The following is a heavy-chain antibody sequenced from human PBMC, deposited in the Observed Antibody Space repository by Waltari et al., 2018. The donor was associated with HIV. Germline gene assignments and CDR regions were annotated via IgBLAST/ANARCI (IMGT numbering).Heavy chain of an antibody. D-gene: IGHD5-18*01. CDR2: IYTGGST. V-gene: IGHV3-66*01. CDR3: ASPDTTMVHGHYYFYHMDV. J-gene: IGHJ6*02. Sequence: DVQLVASGGGLVQPGGSLRLSCAASGFAVTGNYMSGVRQAPGKGLEWVSLIYTGGSTYYADSVKGRFTISRDNSKTTLYLQMNSLRAEDTAVYYCASPDTTMVHGHYYFYHMDVWGQGTTVTVSS. CDR1: GFAVTGNY.